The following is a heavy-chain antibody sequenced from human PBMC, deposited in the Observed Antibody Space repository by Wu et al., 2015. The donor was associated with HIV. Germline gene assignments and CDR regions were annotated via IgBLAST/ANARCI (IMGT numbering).Heavy chain of an antibody. CDR3: LTGIAAADTTYYFDY. V-gene: IGHV1-24*01. Sequence: QEQLVQSGAEVKKPGASVKVSCKVSGYILSRISMHWVRQAPGKGLEWMGGFSPKDGEKIYAQKFQGRVTITEDISTDIAYMEVRSLTSEDTAIYYCLTGIAAADTTYYFDYWGQGTLVTVSS. CDR2: FSPKDGEK. CDR1: GYILSRIS. J-gene: IGHJ4*02. D-gene: IGHD6-13*01.